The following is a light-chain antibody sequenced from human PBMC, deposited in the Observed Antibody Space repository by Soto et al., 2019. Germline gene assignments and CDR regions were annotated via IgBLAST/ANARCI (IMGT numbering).Light chain of an antibody. CDR3: QQFIAYPHT. CDR1: LDITTA. V-gene: IGKV1-13*02. Sequence: IPLTQSPSSLSASVGDTVTITRRASLDITTALAWYQQTPGKPPKVMIYDASSLQSGVPSRFSGSGSGTHLPLTISSLQPEDFATYFCQQFIAYPHTFGQGTKLEIK. J-gene: IGKJ2*01. CDR2: DAS.